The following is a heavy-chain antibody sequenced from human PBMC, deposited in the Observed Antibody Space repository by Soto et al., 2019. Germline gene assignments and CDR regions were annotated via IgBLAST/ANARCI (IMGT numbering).Heavy chain of an antibody. J-gene: IGHJ6*02. V-gene: IGHV4-30-2*01. Sequence: PSETLSLTCALAGGSISSGHYSWSWIRHPPGKGLEWIGSISHSRSTYYNPSLKKRFTISVDRSKNQFSLKLSSVTAADTAVYYCARGSLDYYYGMDVWGQGTTVAVSS. CDR2: ISHSRST. CDR3: ARGSLDYYYGMDV. CDR1: GGSISSGHYS.